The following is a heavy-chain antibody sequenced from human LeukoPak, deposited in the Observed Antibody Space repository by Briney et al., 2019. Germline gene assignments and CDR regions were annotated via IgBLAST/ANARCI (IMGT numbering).Heavy chain of an antibody. Sequence: PGGSLRLSCAASGFTFSSYAMSWVRQAPGKGLEWVSAISGSGGSTYYADSVKGRFTISRDNSKNTMYLQMNSLRAEDTAVYYCARDHPNYGSGSVYGMDVWGQGTTVTVSS. V-gene: IGHV3-23*01. D-gene: IGHD3-10*01. CDR3: ARDHPNYGSGSVYGMDV. CDR1: GFTFSSYA. J-gene: IGHJ6*02. CDR2: ISGSGGST.